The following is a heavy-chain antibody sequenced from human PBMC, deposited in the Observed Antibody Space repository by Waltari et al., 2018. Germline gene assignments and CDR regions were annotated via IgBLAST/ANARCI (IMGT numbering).Heavy chain of an antibody. V-gene: IGHV3-48*03. D-gene: IGHD2-2*01. Sequence: EVQLVESGGGLVQPGGSLRFSCAASGFTFSSYEMKWVRQAPGKGLEWVSYISSSGSTVYYADSVKGRFTISRDNAKNSLYLQMKSLRAEDTAVYYCARRYCSSTSCTVDYWGQGTLVTVSS. J-gene: IGHJ4*02. CDR3: ARRYCSSTSCTVDY. CDR2: ISSSGSTV. CDR1: GFTFSSYE.